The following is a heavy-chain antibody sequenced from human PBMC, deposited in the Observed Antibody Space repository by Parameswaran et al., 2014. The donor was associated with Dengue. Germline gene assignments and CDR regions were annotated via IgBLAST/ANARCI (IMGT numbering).Heavy chain of an antibody. Sequence: VRQAPGKGLEWIGEINHSGSTNYNPSLKSRVTISVDTSKNQFSLKLSSVTAADTAVYYCARGYPIVVVPAATPGWFDPWGQGTLVTVSS. V-gene: IGHV4-34*01. J-gene: IGHJ5*02. CDR3: ARGYPIVVVPAATPGWFDP. D-gene: IGHD2-2*01. CDR2: INHSGST.